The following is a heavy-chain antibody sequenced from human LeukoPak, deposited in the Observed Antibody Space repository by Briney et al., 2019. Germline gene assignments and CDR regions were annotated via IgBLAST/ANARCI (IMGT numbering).Heavy chain of an antibody. J-gene: IGHJ3*02. CDR1: GGSISSSSYY. V-gene: IGHV4-30-4*01. D-gene: IGHD3-10*01. CDR2: IYYSGST. CDR3: ARDLTMVRGVPDAFDI. Sequence: SETLSLTCTVSGGSISSSSYYWSWIRQPPGKGLEWIGYIYYSGSTYYNPSLKSRVTISVDTSKNQFSLKLSSVTAADTAVYYCARDLTMVRGVPDAFDIWGQGTMVTVSS.